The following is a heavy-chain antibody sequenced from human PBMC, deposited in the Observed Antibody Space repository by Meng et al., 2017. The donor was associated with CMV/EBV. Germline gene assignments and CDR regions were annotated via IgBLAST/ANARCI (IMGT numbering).Heavy chain of an antibody. CDR3: ARVGYYYERGLDY. V-gene: IGHV4-4*07. Sequence: QKQESGPGLVKPLATLSLTCIVSGASIKNCNLNWVRQPAGQGLEWIGLIQVIGHTVYNPSLKSRVTVSLDASKSQFSLKPSSVTAADTAVYYCARVGYYYERGLDYWGQGTLVTVSS. CDR2: IQVIGHT. J-gene: IGHJ4*02. D-gene: IGHD3-22*01. CDR1: GASIKNCN.